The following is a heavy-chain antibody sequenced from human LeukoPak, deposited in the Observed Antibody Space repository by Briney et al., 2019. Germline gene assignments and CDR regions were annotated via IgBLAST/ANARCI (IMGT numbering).Heavy chain of an antibody. V-gene: IGHV3-23*01. D-gene: IGHD3-22*01. CDR2: ISDSGGRT. CDR1: GITLSNYG. J-gene: IGHJ4*02. Sequence: GGSLRLSCAVSGITLSNYGLSWVRQAPGKGLEWVAGISDSGGRTNYADSVKGRFTISRDNPKNTLYLQMNSVRAEDTAVYFCAKRDVVIRVILVGFHKEAYYFDSWGQGALVTVSS. CDR3: AKRDVVIRVILVGFHKEAYYFDS.